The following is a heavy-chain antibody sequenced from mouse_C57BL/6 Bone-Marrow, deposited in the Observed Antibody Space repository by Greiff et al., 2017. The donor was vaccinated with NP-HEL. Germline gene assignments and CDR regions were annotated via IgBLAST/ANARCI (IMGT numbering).Heavy chain of an antibody. CDR1: GFTFSDYG. Sequence: EMQGVESGGGLVKPGGSLKLSCAASGFTFSDYGMHWVRQAPEKGLEWVAYISSGSSTLYYADTVKGRFTISRDNAKNTLFLQMTSLRSEDTAMYYCARDHYGSSPHYAMDYWGQGTSVTVSS. CDR2: ISSGSSTL. D-gene: IGHD1-1*01. CDR3: ARDHYGSSPHYAMDY. V-gene: IGHV5-17*01. J-gene: IGHJ4*01.